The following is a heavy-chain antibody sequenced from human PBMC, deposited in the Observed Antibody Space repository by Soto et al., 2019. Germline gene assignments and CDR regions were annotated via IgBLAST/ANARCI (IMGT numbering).Heavy chain of an antibody. CDR1: GFSLSTSGVG. Sequence: QITLKESGPTLVKPTQTLTLTCTFSGFSLSTSGVGVGWIRQPPGKALEWLALIYWDDDKRYSPSLKSRLTIPKDTSKHQVVLTMTNMDPVDTATYYCAHRRNPHYSSSTYFDYWGQGTLVTVSS. V-gene: IGHV2-5*02. CDR2: IYWDDDK. CDR3: AHRRNPHYSSSTYFDY. J-gene: IGHJ4*02. D-gene: IGHD6-6*01.